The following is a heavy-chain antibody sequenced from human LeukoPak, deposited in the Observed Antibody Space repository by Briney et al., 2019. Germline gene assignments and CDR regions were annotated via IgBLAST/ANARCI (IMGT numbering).Heavy chain of an antibody. Sequence: ASVKVSCKASGYTFTGYYMHWVRQAPGQGLEWMGWINPNSGGTNYAQKFQGRVTMTRDTSISTAYMELSRLRSDDTAVYYCARARPPGIAAAGTWWFDPWGQGTLVTVSS. CDR2: INPNSGGT. V-gene: IGHV1-2*02. J-gene: IGHJ5*02. CDR1: GYTFTGYY. CDR3: ARARPPGIAAAGTWWFDP. D-gene: IGHD6-13*01.